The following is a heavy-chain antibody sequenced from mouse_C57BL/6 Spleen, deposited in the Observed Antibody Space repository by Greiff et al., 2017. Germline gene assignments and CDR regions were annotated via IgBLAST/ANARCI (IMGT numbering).Heavy chain of an antibody. Sequence: VQLQQSGAELARPGASVKLSCKASGYTFTSYGISWVKQRTGQGLEWIGEIYPRSGNTSYNEKFKGKATLPADKSSSTAYMGLRSLTSEDSAVYFCARKLGHGLVGMDYWGQGTSVTVSS. V-gene: IGHV1-81*01. CDR1: GYTFTSYG. CDR3: ARKLGHGLVGMDY. CDR2: IYPRSGNT. J-gene: IGHJ4*01. D-gene: IGHD4-1*01.